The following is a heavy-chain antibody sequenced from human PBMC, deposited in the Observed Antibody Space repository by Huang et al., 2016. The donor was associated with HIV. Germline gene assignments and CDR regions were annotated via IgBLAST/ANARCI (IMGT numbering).Heavy chain of an antibody. J-gene: IGHJ4*02. CDR2: MNPTTGNT. V-gene: IGHV1-8*02. CDR3: ARSAYGDLDY. CDR1: GYTFTNYD. D-gene: IGHD4-17*01. Sequence: QVHLVQSGAEVKKPGASVKVSCKASGYTFTNYDINWVRQAPGRGLEWMGWMNPTTGNTGFAQSCQGRVTMTRKTSITTAYMELTSLTSEDTAVYYCARSAYGDLDYWGLGTLVIVSS.